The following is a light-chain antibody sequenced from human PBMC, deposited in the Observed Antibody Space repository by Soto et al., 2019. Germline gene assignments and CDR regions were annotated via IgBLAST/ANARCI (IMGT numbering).Light chain of an antibody. Sequence: DIVMTQSPATLSVSPGERATLSCRAGQSVSSYLAWYQQKPGQAPRLLIYDASNRATGIPARFSGSGSGTDFTLTISDVEPEDFAVYYCHQRQSWPRTFGQGTKVDIK. V-gene: IGKV3-11*01. J-gene: IGKJ1*01. CDR1: QSVSSY. CDR2: DAS. CDR3: HQRQSWPRT.